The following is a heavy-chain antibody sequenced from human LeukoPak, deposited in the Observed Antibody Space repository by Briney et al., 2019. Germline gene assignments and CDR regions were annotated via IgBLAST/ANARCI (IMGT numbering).Heavy chain of an antibody. CDR3: ARIKKAAAGNTGSDAFDI. J-gene: IGHJ3*02. CDR2: INAGNGNT. CDR1: GYTSTSYA. V-gene: IGHV1-3*01. Sequence: ASVKVSCKASGYTSTSYAMHWVRQAPGQRLEWMGWINAGNGNTKYSQKFQGRVTITRDTSASTAYMELSSLRSEDTAVYYCARIKKAAAGNTGSDAFDIWGRGTMVTVSS. D-gene: IGHD6-13*01.